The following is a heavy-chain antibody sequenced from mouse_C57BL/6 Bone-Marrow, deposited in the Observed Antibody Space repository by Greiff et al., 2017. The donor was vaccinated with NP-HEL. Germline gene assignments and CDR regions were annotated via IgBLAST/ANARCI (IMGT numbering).Heavy chain of an antibody. V-gene: IGHV5-6*01. D-gene: IGHD2-3*01. J-gene: IGHJ4*01. CDR3: ASLYDGYGYAMDY. CDR2: ISSGGSYT. CDR1: GFTFSSYG. Sequence: EVKLMESGGDLVKPGGSLKLSCAASGFTFSSYGMSWVRQTPDKRLEWVATISSGGSYTYYPDSVKGRFPISRDNAKNTLYLKMSSLKSEDTAMYYCASLYDGYGYAMDYWGQGTSVTVSS.